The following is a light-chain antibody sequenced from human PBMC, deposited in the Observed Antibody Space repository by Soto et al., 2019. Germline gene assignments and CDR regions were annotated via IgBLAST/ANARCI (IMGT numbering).Light chain of an antibody. CDR3: QQRSNWPGT. J-gene: IGKJ1*01. CDR1: QSVSSY. V-gene: IGKV3-11*01. CDR2: DAS. Sequence: EIVSTQSPATLSLSPGERATLSCRASQSVSSYLAWYQQKPGQAPRLLIYDASNRATGIPARFSGSGSGTDFTLTISSLEPVDFAVYYCQQRSNWPGTFGQGTKVEIK.